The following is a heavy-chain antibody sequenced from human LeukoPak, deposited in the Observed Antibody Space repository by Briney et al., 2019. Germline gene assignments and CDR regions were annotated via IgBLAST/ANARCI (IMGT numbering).Heavy chain of an antibody. D-gene: IGHD3-22*01. J-gene: IGHJ3*02. V-gene: IGHV3-33*06. CDR1: GFTFSSYG. CDR3: AKTSSGSHGPFDI. Sequence: GGSLRLSCAASGFTFSSYGMHWVRQAPGKGLEWVAVIWYDGSNKYYADSVKGRFTISRDNSKNTLYLQMNSLRAEDTAVYYCAKTSSGSHGPFDIWGQGTMVTVSS. CDR2: IWYDGSNK.